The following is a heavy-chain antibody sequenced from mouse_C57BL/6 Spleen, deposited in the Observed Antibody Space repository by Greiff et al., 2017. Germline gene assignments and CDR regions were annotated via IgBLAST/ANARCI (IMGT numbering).Heavy chain of an antibody. Sequence: QVQLQQPGAELVMPGASVKLSCKASGYTFTSYWMHWVKQRPGQGLEWIGEIDPSDSYTNYNQKFKGKSTLTVDKSSSTAYMQLSRLTSEDSAVYYCARTHYSNYDAMDYWGQGTSVTVSS. CDR3: ARTHYSNYDAMDY. CDR2: IDPSDSYT. CDR1: GYTFTSYW. J-gene: IGHJ4*01. V-gene: IGHV1-69*01. D-gene: IGHD2-5*01.